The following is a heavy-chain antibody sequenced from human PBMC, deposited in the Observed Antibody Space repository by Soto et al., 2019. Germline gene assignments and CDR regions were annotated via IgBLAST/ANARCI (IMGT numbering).Heavy chain of an antibody. V-gene: IGHV1-58*02. CDR2: IVVGSGNT. Sequence: ASLKVSCKASGFTFTSSVMQWVRQARGQRLEWIGWIVVGSGNTNYAQKFQERVTITRDMSTSTAYMELSSLRSEDTAVYYCAAGGSGRTDAFDIWGQGTMVTVS. D-gene: IGHD3-10*01. J-gene: IGHJ3*02. CDR3: AAGGSGRTDAFDI. CDR1: GFTFTSSV.